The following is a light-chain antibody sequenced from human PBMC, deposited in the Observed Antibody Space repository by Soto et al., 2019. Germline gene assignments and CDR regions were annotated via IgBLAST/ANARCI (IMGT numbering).Light chain of an antibody. J-gene: IGKJ5*01. Sequence: EIVLTQSPATLSLSPGERATLSCRASQSVSSYLAWYQQKPGQAPRLLIYDASNRATGIPARFSGSGSGTDFTLTISSPEPEDFAVYYGQQRSNWPPITVGQGTRLEIK. CDR1: QSVSSY. V-gene: IGKV3-11*01. CDR3: QQRSNWPPIT. CDR2: DAS.